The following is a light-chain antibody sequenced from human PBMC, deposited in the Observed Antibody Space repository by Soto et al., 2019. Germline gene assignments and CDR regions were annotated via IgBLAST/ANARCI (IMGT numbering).Light chain of an antibody. CDR1: QSVSSSY. V-gene: IGKV3-20*01. J-gene: IGKJ4*01. Sequence: EIVLTQSPGTLSLSPGERATLSCRASQSVSSSYLAWYQQKPGQAPRLLIYGACSRATGIPDRFSLSGSGTDFPLTISRLEPEDFAVYYCHQYDSSPLTFGGGTKVEIK. CDR3: HQYDSSPLT. CDR2: GAC.